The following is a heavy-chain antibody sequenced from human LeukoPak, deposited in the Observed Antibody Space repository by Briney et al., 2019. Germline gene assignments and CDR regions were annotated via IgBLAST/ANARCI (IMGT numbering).Heavy chain of an antibody. J-gene: IGHJ5*02. CDR1: GGAFNTYA. CDR3: ARKVVREDTWFDP. D-gene: IGHD2-15*01. CDR2: IIPIFGTA. Sequence: GASVKVSCKASGGAFNTYALIWVRQAPGQGLEWMGGIIPIFGTANYAQKFQGRVTITADESTSTAYMELSSLRSEDTAVYYCARKVVREDTWFDPWGQGTLVTVSS. V-gene: IGHV1-69*01.